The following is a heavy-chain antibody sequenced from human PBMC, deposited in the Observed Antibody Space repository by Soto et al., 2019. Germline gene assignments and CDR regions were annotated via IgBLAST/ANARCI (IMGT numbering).Heavy chain of an antibody. CDR1: GGSISSYY. CDR2: IYYSGST. J-gene: IGHJ6*02. Sequence: QVQLQESGPGLVKPSETLSLTCTVSGGSISSYYWSWIRQPPGKGLEWIGYIYYSGSTNYNPSLKRRLTISADTSKNQFSLKLNSVTAADTAVYYCARHPSRRYYDSSGYYYPLVYGMDVWGQGTTVTVSS. CDR3: ARHPSRRYYDSSGYYYPLVYGMDV. D-gene: IGHD3-22*01. V-gene: IGHV4-59*08.